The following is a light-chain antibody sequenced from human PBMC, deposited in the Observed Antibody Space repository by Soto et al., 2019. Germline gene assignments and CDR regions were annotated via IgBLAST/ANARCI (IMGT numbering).Light chain of an antibody. CDR2: RNN. Sequence: QSVLTQPPSASVTPGQWVTISCSGSSSNIGNNYVFWYQQFPGMAPKLLIYRNNQRPSGVSNRFSGSKSGNTASLTISGLQAEDEADYYCSSYTSSSTYVFGTGTKLTVL. CDR3: SSYTSSSTYV. V-gene: IGLV1-47*01. CDR1: SSNIGNNY. J-gene: IGLJ1*01.